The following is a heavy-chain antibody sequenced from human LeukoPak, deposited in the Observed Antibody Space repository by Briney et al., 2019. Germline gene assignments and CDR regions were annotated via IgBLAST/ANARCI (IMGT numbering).Heavy chain of an antibody. D-gene: IGHD6-19*01. CDR2: INSDGSEK. V-gene: IGHV3-7*01. J-gene: IGHJ4*02. CDR3: ASGGGWVFFN. CDR1: GLPFSSHW. Sequence: PGGSLRLSCAASGLPFSSHWLSWFRQSPGRGLEWVAHINSDGSEKNYVDSVRGRFTISRDNARNSQFLHMNSLRDEDTAVYYCASGGGWVFFNWGRGTLVTVSS.